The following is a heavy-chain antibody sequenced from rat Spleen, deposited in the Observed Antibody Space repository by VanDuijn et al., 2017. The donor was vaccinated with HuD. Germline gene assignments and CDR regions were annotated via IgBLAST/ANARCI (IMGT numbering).Heavy chain of an antibody. CDR1: GFSLTRNH. CDR2: MWNDGDT. D-gene: IGHD1-4*01. V-gene: IGHV2-32*01. CDR3: ASGIHDF. J-gene: IGHJ2*01. Sequence: QVQLKESGPGLVQPSQTLSLTCTVSGFSLTRNHVHWVRQPPGKGLEWMGIMWNDGDTSYNSALKSRLRISRDTSKSQVFLKMSSLQTEDTAMYFCASGIHDFWGQGVMVTVSS.